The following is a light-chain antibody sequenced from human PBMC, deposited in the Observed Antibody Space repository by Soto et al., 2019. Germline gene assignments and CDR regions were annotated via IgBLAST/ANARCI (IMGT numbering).Light chain of an antibody. CDR1: QDITNW. CDR3: QQASSFPIT. Sequence: DIQMTQSPSSVSASVGDRVTITCRASQDITNWLAWYQQKPGKAPKLLIYAASNLQSGVPSRFSGSGSGTHFTLTISSLQPEDFAIYYCQQASSFPITFGQGTRLETK. V-gene: IGKV1D-12*01. J-gene: IGKJ5*01. CDR2: AAS.